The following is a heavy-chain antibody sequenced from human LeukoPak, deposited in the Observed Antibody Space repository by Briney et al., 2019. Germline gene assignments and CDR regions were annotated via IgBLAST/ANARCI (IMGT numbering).Heavy chain of an antibody. J-gene: IGHJ6*03. Sequence: GGSLRLSCAASGFTSSSYWMSWVRQAAGKGLEWVSSIKQDGSEKYYVNSVKGRFTISRDNAKNSLYLQMNSLRAEDTAVYYCARDQVQLWDYYYYYMDVWGKGTTVTVSS. CDR2: IKQDGSEK. D-gene: IGHD5-18*01. V-gene: IGHV3-7*01. CDR1: GFTSSSYW. CDR3: ARDQVQLWDYYYYYMDV.